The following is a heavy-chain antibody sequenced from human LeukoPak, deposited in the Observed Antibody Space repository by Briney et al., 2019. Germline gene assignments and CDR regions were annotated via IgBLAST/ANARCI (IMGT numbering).Heavy chain of an antibody. J-gene: IGHJ4*02. Sequence: SETLSLTCTVSGGSISSYYWSWIRQPPGKGLEWIGYIYYSGSTNYNPSLKSRVTISVDTSKNQFSLKLSSVTAADTAVYYCARPRARYDVTSFDYWGQGTLVTVSS. CDR2: IYYSGST. D-gene: IGHD1-26*01. CDR1: GGSISSYY. V-gene: IGHV4-59*01. CDR3: ARPRARYDVTSFDY.